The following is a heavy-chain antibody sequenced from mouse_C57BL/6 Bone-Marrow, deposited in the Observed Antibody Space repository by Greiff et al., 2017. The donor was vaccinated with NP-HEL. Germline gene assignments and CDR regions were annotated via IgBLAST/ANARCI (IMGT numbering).Heavy chain of an antibody. V-gene: IGHV5-4*01. CDR1: GFTFSSYA. J-gene: IGHJ2*01. CDR2: ISDGGSYT. CDR3: ARADGYYYFDY. D-gene: IGHD2-3*01. Sequence: EVQVVESGGGLVKPGGSLKLSCAASGFTFSSYAMSWVRQTPEKRLEWVATISDGGSYTYYPDNVKGRFTISRDNAKNNLYLQMSHLKSEDTAMYYCARADGYYYFDYWGQGTTLTVSS.